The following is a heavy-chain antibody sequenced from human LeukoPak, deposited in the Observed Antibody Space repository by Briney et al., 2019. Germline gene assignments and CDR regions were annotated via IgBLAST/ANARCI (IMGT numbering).Heavy chain of an antibody. CDR3: ASPPQDSSGNWGWYFDF. Sequence: PSETLSLTCTVSGGSISSGGYYWSWIRQPPGTGLEWIGSISHTGSTFYDPSLRSRVTISVDTSKNQFSLKLRFVTAADTAVYYCASPPQDSSGNWGWYFDFWGRGTLVTVSS. CDR1: GGSISSGGYY. CDR2: ISHTGST. J-gene: IGHJ2*01. V-gene: IGHV4-39*01. D-gene: IGHD3-22*01.